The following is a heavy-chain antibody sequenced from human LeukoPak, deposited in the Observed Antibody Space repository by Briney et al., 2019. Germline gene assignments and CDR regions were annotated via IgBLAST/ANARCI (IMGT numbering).Heavy chain of an antibody. CDR2: FYYSGTT. V-gene: IGHV4-59*08. CDR3: ARHTVTTPHFDY. J-gene: IGHJ4*02. D-gene: IGHD4-11*01. CDR1: GGSISSYY. Sequence: PSKTLSLTCTVSGGSISSYYWSWIRQPPGKGLEWIGYFYYSGTTSYNPSLKSRLTISLDTSKNQLSLRLTSVTAADTAVYYCARHTVTTPHFDYWGQGTLVTVSS.